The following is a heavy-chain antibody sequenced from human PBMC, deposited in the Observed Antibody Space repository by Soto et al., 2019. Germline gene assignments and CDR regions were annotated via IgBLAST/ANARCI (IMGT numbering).Heavy chain of an antibody. CDR2: INPNSGGT. V-gene: IGHV1-2*02. Sequence: GASVKVSCKASGYTFTGYYMHWVRQAPGQGLEWMGWINPNSGGTNYAQKFQGRVTMTRDTSISTAYMELSRLRSDDTAVYYCARGQYDFWSGYPSNWFDPWGQGNLVTVSS. CDR1: GYTFTGYY. CDR3: ARGQYDFWSGYPSNWFDP. J-gene: IGHJ5*02. D-gene: IGHD3-3*01.